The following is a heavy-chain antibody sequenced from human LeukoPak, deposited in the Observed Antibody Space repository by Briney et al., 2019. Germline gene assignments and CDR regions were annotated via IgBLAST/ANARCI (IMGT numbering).Heavy chain of an antibody. V-gene: IGHV3-21*01. CDR2: ISGSSSYI. CDR1: GFTFSSYA. D-gene: IGHD3-16*01. Sequence: GGSLRLSCAASGFTFSSYAMSWVRQAPGKGLEWVSSISGSSSYIYYADSVKGRFTISRDSAENSLYLQMNSLRAEDTAVYYCARGGGALDIWGQGTKVTVSS. J-gene: IGHJ3*02. CDR3: ARGGGALDI.